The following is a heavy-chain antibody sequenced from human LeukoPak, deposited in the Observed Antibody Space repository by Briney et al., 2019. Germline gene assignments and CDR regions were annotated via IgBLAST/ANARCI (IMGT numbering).Heavy chain of an antibody. J-gene: IGHJ4*02. V-gene: IGHV1-2*02. CDR3: ARDKGYCSGGSCYSVRAY. Sequence: ASVKVSCKASGYTFTGYYMHWVRQAPGQGLEWMGWINPNSGGTNYARKFQGRVTMTRDTSISTAYMELSRLRSDDTAVYYCARDKGYCSGGSCYSVRAYWGQGTRVTVSS. CDR2: INPNSGGT. CDR1: GYTFTGYY. D-gene: IGHD2-15*01.